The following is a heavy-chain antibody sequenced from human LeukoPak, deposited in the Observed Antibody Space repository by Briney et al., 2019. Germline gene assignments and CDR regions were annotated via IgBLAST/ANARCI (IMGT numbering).Heavy chain of an antibody. V-gene: IGHV4-4*07. CDR1: GGSFSSYY. CDR3: ARDYCSGGSCYSLWFDP. D-gene: IGHD2-15*01. Sequence: PSETLSLTCAVYGGSFSSYYWSWIRQPAGKGLEWIGRIYTSGSTNYNPSLKSRVTISVDKSKNQFSLKLSSVTAADTAVYYCARDYCSGGSCYSLWFDPWGQGTLVTVSS. CDR2: IYTSGST. J-gene: IGHJ5*02.